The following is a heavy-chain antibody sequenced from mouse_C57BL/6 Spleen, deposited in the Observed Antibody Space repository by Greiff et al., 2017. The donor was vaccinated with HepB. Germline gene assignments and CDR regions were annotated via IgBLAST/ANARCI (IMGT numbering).Heavy chain of an antibody. V-gene: IGHV3-8*01. CDR1: GYSITSDY. Sequence: EVKLMESGPGLAKPSQTLSLTCSVTGYSITSDYWNWIRKFPGNKLEYMGYISYSGSTYYNPSHTSRISITLNTSKNQYYLQLNSVTTEDTATYYCARSAQATLMDYWGQGTSVTVSS. CDR2: ISYSGST. J-gene: IGHJ4*01. CDR3: ARSAQATLMDY. D-gene: IGHD3-2*02.